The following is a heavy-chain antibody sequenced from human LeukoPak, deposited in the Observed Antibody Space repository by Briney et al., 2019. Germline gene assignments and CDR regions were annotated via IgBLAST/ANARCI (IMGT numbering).Heavy chain of an antibody. Sequence: ETLSLTCTVSGGSISSYYWSWVRQAPGKGLEWVANIKQDGSEKYYVDSVKGRFAISRDNAKNSLYLQMNSLRAEDTAVYYCARDWGAAAQYYFDYWGQGTLVTVSS. CDR3: ARDWGAAAQYYFDY. D-gene: IGHD6-13*01. CDR1: GGSISSYY. V-gene: IGHV3-7*01. J-gene: IGHJ4*02. CDR2: IKQDGSEK.